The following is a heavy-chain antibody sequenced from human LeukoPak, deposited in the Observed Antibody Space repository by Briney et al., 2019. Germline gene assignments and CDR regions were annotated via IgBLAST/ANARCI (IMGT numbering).Heavy chain of an antibody. CDR2: INHSGST. Sequence: SWETLSLTCAVYGGSFSGYSRSWIRQPPGKGLEWIGEINHSGSTNYNPSLKSRVTISLDNSKNQFYLKLISVTAADTAVFYCGRGRSLSRRYQLLDGNNGFDTWGQGNLVTVSS. CDR1: GGSFSGYS. CDR3: GRGRSLSRRYQLLDGNNGFDT. V-gene: IGHV4-34*01. D-gene: IGHD2-2*01. J-gene: IGHJ5*02.